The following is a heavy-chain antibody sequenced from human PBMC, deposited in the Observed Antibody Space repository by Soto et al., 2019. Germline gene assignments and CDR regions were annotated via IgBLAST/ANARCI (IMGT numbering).Heavy chain of an antibody. Sequence: LXLXCTATGSPFRSXIMNWGRRAPGNGLEWVSYVGSMNSDTAYAESVKGRFTISRDNAKNSLSLQMDSLRDEDTGVYYCARIRITMVVVAPRVFDVWGQGTMGTVSS. CDR1: GSPFRSXI. V-gene: IGHV3-48*02. J-gene: IGHJ3*01. CDR3: ARIRITMVVVAPRVFDV. D-gene: IGHD3-22*01. CDR2: VGSMNSDT.